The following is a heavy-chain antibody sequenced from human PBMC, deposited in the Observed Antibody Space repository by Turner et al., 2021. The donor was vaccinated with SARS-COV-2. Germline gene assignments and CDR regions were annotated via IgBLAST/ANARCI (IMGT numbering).Heavy chain of an antibody. CDR3: ARATQLTVWFDP. D-gene: IGHD3-9*01. Sequence: QVPLVQSGADVKKPGASVKVSCKASGYTFPSYDINWVRQAMGQGLEWMGWMNPNSGNTGNAQKFQGRVTMTRNTFISTAYMELGSLRSEDRAIYYCARATQLTVWFDPWGQGTLVTVSS. J-gene: IGHJ5*02. CDR2: MNPNSGNT. CDR1: GYTFPSYD. V-gene: IGHV1-8*01.